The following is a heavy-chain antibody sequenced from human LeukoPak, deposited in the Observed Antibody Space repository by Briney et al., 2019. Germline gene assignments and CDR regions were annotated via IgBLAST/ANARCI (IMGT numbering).Heavy chain of an antibody. J-gene: IGHJ6*02. Sequence: GGSLRLSCAASGFTFSNSGMHWVRQAPGKGLEGVAVTSSDGNTKYYADSVRGRFTISRDDSKNTLYLQMNSLRAEDTAVYYCARVYSSGVYYYYGMDVWGQGTTVTVSS. CDR1: GFTFSNSG. CDR2: TSSDGNTK. CDR3: ARVYSSGVYYYYGMDV. V-gene: IGHV3-30*03. D-gene: IGHD6-25*01.